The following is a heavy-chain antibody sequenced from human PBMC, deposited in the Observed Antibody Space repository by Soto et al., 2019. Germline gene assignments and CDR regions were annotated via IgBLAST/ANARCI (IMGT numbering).Heavy chain of an antibody. D-gene: IGHD3-9*01. CDR2: INAGNGNT. CDR1: GYTFTTFA. V-gene: IGHV1-3*01. Sequence: ASVKVSCKASGYTFTTFAIHWVRQAPGQRLEWMGWINAGNGNTKYSQKFQGRVTITRDSSASTTYMDLSSLRSEDTAVYYCVRTYYDILTGYSLNPFDYWGQGTLVTVSS. J-gene: IGHJ4*02. CDR3: VRTYYDILTGYSLNPFDY.